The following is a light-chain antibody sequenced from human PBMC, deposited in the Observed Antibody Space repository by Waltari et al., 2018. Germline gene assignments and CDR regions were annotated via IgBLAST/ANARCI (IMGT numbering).Light chain of an antibody. CDR1: QSISSSY. J-gene: IGKJ2*01. V-gene: IGKV3-20*01. Sequence: IVLTQSPGTLSFSPGERATLSCRASQSISSSYLAWYQQKPGQAPRLLISDASSRATGIPDRFSGSGSDTDFTLTIARLEPEDFAVYYCQQYGNSPFTFGQGTKLEIK. CDR3: QQYGNSPFT. CDR2: DAS.